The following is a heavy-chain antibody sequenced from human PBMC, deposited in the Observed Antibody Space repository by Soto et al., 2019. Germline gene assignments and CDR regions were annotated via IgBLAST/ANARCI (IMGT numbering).Heavy chain of an antibody. D-gene: IGHD6-19*01. CDR3: AKMGYSSGWEDY. J-gene: IGHJ4*02. Sequence: QVQLVESGGGVVQPGRSLRLSCAASGFTFSSYGMHWVRQAPGKGLEWVAVISYDGSNKYYADSVKGRLTISRDNSKNTLYLQMNSLRAEDTAVYYCAKMGYSSGWEDYWGQGTLVTVSS. CDR1: GFTFSSYG. V-gene: IGHV3-30*18. CDR2: ISYDGSNK.